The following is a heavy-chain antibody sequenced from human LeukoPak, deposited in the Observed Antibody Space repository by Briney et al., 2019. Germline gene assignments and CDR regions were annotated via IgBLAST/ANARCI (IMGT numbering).Heavy chain of an antibody. D-gene: IGHD2-15*01. J-gene: IGHJ4*02. Sequence: SGTLSLTCPVSGGSVSSGSYYGSWIRQPPGKGLEWIGYIYYSGSTNYNPSLKSRVTISVDTSKNQFSLKLSSVTAADTAVYYCARGGVVVAATPFDYWGQGTLVTVSS. CDR2: IYYSGST. V-gene: IGHV4-61*01. CDR1: GGSVSSGSYY. CDR3: ARGGVVVAATPFDY.